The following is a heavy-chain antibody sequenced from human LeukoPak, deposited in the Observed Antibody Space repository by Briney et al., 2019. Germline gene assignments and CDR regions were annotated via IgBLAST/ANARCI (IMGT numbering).Heavy chain of an antibody. CDR2: IYTSGST. D-gene: IGHD5-24*01. J-gene: IGHJ6*03. CDR3: ARDSLRDGYNTYYYYMDV. Sequence: SQTLSLTCTVSGGSISSGSYYWSWIRQPAGKGLEWIGRIYTSGSTNYNPSLKSRVTISVDTSKNQFSLKLSSVTAADTAVYYCARDSLRDGYNTYYYYMDVWGKGTTVTVSS. V-gene: IGHV4-61*02. CDR1: GGSISSGSYY.